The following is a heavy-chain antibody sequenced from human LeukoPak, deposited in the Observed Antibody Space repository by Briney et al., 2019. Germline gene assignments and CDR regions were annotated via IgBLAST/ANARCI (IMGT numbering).Heavy chain of an antibody. D-gene: IGHD5-24*01. J-gene: IGHJ4*02. CDR2: IYYSGTT. V-gene: IGHV4-30-4*02. CDR1: GGSISSGDYY. Sequence: PSETLSLTCTVSGGSISSGDYYWSWLRQPPGKGLEWIGYIYYSGTTYYNPSLKSRVTISVDTSKNQFSLKLSSVTAADTAVYYCARVRRDGYNSPDYWGQGTLVTVSS. CDR3: ARVRRDGYNSPDY.